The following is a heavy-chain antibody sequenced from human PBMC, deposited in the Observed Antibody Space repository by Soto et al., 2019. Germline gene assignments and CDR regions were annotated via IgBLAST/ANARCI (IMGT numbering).Heavy chain of an antibody. CDR3: ARDPNIVLVPAALRSYYYYYGMDV. D-gene: IGHD2-2*01. CDR2: IKQDGSEK. CDR1: GFTFSSYW. Sequence: LGGSLRLSCAASGFTFSSYWMSWVRQAPGKGLEWVANIKQDGSEKYYVDSVKGRFTISRDNAKNSLYLQMNSLRAEDTAVYYCARDPNIVLVPAALRSYYYYYGMDVWGQGTTVTAP. J-gene: IGHJ6*02. V-gene: IGHV3-7*01.